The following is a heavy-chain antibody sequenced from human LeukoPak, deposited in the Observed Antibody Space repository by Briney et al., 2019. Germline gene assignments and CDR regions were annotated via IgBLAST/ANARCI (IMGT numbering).Heavy chain of an antibody. CDR3: ARLTSLVTAVDY. CDR2: ISAYNGNT. D-gene: IGHD2-21*02. Sequence: ASVKVSCKASGYSFTSYGISWVRQAPGQGLEWMGWISAYNGNTNYAQKLQGRVTMTTDPSTSTAYMELRSLRSDDTAVYYCARLTSLVTAVDYWGQGTLVTVSS. J-gene: IGHJ4*02. CDR1: GYSFTSYG. V-gene: IGHV1-18*01.